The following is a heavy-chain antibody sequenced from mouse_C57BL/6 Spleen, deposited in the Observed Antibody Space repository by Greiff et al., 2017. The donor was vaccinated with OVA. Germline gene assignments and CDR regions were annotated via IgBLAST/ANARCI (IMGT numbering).Heavy chain of an antibody. Sequence: EVKVVESGGGLVKPGGSLKLSCAASGFTFSDYGMHWVRQAPEKGLEWVAYISSGSSNIYYADTVKGRFTISRDNAKNTLFLQMTSLRSEDTAMYYCARPSGYDYFDYWGQGTTLTVSS. J-gene: IGHJ2*01. CDR1: GFTFSDYG. CDR2: ISSGSSNI. D-gene: IGHD2-2*01. V-gene: IGHV5-17*01. CDR3: ARPSGYDYFDY.